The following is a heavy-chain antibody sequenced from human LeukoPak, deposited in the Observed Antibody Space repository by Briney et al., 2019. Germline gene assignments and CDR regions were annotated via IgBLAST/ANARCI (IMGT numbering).Heavy chain of an antibody. D-gene: IGHD3-10*01. CDR3: ARDSGRYYDYNWFHP. CDR2: TYYTGTT. CDR1: GGSLSSNSYY. Sequence: SGTLSLTCTVSGGSLSSNSYYWGWIRQPPGKGLEWIGSTYYTGTTDYNPSLKSRVTISIDTSKNQFSLKLSSVTAADTAMYYCARDSGRYYDYNWFHPWGQGTLVTVSS. V-gene: IGHV4-39*07. J-gene: IGHJ5*02.